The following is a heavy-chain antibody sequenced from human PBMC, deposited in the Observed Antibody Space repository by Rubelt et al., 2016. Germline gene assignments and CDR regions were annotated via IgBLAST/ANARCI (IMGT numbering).Heavy chain of an antibody. CDR3: ARDNLMTTVTFDY. CDR2: ISAYNGNT. Sequence: GWISAYNGNTNYAQKLQGRVTMTTDTSTSTAYMELRSLRSDDTAVYYCARDNLMTTVTFDYWGQGTLVTVSS. V-gene: IGHV1-18*01. J-gene: IGHJ4*02. D-gene: IGHD4-17*01.